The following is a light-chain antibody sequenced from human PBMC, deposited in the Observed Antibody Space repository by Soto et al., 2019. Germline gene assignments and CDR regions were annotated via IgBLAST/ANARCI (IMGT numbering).Light chain of an antibody. J-gene: IGKJ5*01. CDR2: DTS. V-gene: IGKV3-15*01. CDR3: QQYNIWRSIT. CDR1: QSVRNK. Sequence: EIVVTQSPATLAVSPGERVTLSCRASQSVRNKVACHQQKPGQIPRVIIYDTSTRAADIPARFSGSGYGTYFTLTISSLQSEDFAVYYCQQYNIWRSITFGPGTRLEIK.